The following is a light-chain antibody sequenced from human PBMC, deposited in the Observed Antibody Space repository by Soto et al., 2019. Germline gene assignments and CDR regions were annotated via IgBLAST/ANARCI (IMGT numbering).Light chain of an antibody. CDR3: QQYNNWPPYS. CDR2: SAS. CDR1: QSVGTN. Sequence: IVMTQSPATLSVSPGESATLSCRASQSVGTNLAWYQQTPGQAPRVLIHSASTRATGIPARFSGSGSDTELTLTISGIQSEDFAIYYCQQYNNWPPYSFGQGTKLENK. V-gene: IGKV3-15*01. J-gene: IGKJ2*01.